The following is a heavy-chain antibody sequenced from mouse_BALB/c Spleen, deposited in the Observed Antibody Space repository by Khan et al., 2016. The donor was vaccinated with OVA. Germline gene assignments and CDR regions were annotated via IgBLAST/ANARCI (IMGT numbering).Heavy chain of an antibody. J-gene: IGHJ4*01. Sequence: VQLQESGAELVKPGASVKLSCKASGYTFTENIIHWVKQRSGQGLEWIGWFYPGSGTIKCNEKFKDKATLTADKSSSTVYMELSRLTSEDSAVYFWARQEDGNDGYYDYAMDYWGQGTSVTVSS. D-gene: IGHD2-3*01. CDR2: FYPGSGTI. CDR1: GYTFTENI. CDR3: ARQEDGNDGYYDYAMDY. V-gene: IGHV1-62-2*01.